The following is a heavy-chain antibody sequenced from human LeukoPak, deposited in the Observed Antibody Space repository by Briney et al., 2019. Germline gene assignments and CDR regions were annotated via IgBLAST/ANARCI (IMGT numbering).Heavy chain of an antibody. Sequence: KPSETLSLTCTASGGSIGSHYWTWIRQPPGKGLEFIGNVYYTGSTKYNPSLKSRVTISLDTSKKQFSLKLTSVTAADTAVYYCTREYKAGDWNVPGWYFDLWGRGTLVTVSS. D-gene: IGHD3-16*01. V-gene: IGHV4-59*11. CDR3: TREYKAGDWNVPGWYFDL. CDR2: VYYTGST. CDR1: GGSIGSHY. J-gene: IGHJ2*01.